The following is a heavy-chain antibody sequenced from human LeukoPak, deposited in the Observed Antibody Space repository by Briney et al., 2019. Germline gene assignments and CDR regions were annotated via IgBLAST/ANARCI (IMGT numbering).Heavy chain of an antibody. Sequence: SETLSLTCTVSGGSISSGDYYWSWIRQPPGKGLEWIGYIYYSGSTYYNPSLKSRVTISVDTSKNQFSLKLSSVTAADTAVYYCARSMVRGRVDYWGQGTLVTVSS. J-gene: IGHJ4*02. D-gene: IGHD3-10*01. CDR2: IYYSGST. CDR1: GGSISSGDYY. CDR3: ARSMVRGRVDY. V-gene: IGHV4-30-4*01.